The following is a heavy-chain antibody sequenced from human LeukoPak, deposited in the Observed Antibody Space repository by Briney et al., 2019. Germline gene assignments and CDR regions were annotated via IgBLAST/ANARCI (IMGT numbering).Heavy chain of an antibody. CDR3: ARYPIAAAGMDV. Sequence: SVKVSCKASGGTFSSYAISWVRQAPGQGLEWMGGIIPIFGTANYAQKFQGRVTITADESTSAAYMELSSLRSEDTAVYYCARYPIAAAGMDVWGKGTTVTVSS. CDR1: GGTFSSYA. J-gene: IGHJ6*04. CDR2: IIPIFGTA. V-gene: IGHV1-69*13. D-gene: IGHD6-13*01.